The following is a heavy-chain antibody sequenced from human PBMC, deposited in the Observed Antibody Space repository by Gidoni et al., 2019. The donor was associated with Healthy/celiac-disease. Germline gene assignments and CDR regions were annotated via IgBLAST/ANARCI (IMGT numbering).Heavy chain of an antibody. D-gene: IGHD3-10*01. V-gene: IGHV1-69*01. CDR3: ARDLEFTRFDP. J-gene: IGHJ5*02. CDR2: IIPIFGTA. CDR1: GGTFSSYA. Sequence: QVQLVQSGAEVKKPGSSVKVSFKASGGTFSSYAISWVRQAPGQGLEWTGGIIPIFGTANDAQKFQGRVTITADESTSTAYMELSSLRSEDTAVYYCARDLEFTRFDPWGQGTLVTVSS.